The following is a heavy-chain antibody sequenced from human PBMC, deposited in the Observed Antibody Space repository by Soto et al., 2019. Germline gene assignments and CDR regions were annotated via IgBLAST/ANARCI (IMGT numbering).Heavy chain of an antibody. CDR2: ISSTTNYV. CDR1: GFTFTRYS. V-gene: IGHV3-21*06. J-gene: IGHJ4*02. Sequence: GGSLRLSCAASGFTFTRYSMNWVRQAPGKGLEWVSSISSTTNYVYYGDSMKGRFTISRDNAKNSLYLEMNSLRAEDTAVYYCARESEDLTSNFDYWGQGTLVTVSS. CDR3: ARESEDLTSNFDY.